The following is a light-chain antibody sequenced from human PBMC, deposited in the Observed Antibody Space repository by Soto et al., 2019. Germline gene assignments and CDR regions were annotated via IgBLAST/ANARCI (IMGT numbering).Light chain of an antibody. J-gene: IGKJ5*01. V-gene: IGKV1-5*03. CDR2: KAS. Sequence: DIQMTQSPSSLSASVGDRVTITCRASQSISSYLNWYQQKPGKAPKLLIYKASTLKSGVPSRFSGSGSGTEFTLTISSLQSEDFAVYYCQQYNNWSFGQGTRLEIK. CDR3: QQYNNWS. CDR1: QSISSY.